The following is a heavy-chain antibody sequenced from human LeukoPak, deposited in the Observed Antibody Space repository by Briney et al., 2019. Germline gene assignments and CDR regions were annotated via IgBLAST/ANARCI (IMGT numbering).Heavy chain of an antibody. CDR2: INPNSGGT. CDR1: GYTFTGYY. CDR3: ARALIYYYYYMDV. J-gene: IGHJ6*03. V-gene: IGHV1-2*02. Sequence: ASVKVSCKASGYTFTGYYMHWVRRAPGQGLEWMGWINPNSGGTNYAQKFQGRVTMTRDTSISTAYMELSRLRSDDTAVYYCARALIYYYYYMDVWGKGTTVTISS.